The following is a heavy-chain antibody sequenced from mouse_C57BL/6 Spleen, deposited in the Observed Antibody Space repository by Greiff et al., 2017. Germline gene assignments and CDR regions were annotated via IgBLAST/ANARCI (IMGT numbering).Heavy chain of an antibody. CDR1: GYAFSSSW. CDR2: IYPGDGDT. CDR3: AREEAYYPFAY. D-gene: IGHD2-10*01. J-gene: IGHJ3*01. Sequence: QVQLQQSGPELVKPGASVKISCKASGYAFSSSWMNWVKQRPGKGLEWIGRIYPGDGDTNYNGKFKGKATLTADKSSSTAYMQLSSLTSEDSAVYFCAREEAYYPFAYWGQGTLVTVSA. V-gene: IGHV1-82*01.